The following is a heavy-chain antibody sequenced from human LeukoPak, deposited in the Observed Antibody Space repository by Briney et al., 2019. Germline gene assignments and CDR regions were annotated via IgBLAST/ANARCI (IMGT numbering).Heavy chain of an antibody. J-gene: IGHJ4*02. CDR1: GFLFSSYE. V-gene: IGHV3-48*03. CDR2: ISTSGGTI. Sequence: GSLRLSCAASGFLFSSYEMNWVRQAPGKGLEWVSYISTSGGTIYYADSVKGRFTISRDNAKNSLYLQMNSLRAEDTAVYYCARDSYYGGAQDYWGQGTLVTVSS. D-gene: IGHD4-23*01. CDR3: ARDSYYGGAQDY.